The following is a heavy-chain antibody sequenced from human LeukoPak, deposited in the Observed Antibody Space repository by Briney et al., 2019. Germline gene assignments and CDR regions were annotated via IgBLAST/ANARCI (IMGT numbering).Heavy chain of an antibody. J-gene: IGHJ4*02. Sequence: GGSLRLSCAASGFTFSSYGMHWVRQAPGKGLEWVAFIRYDGSNKYYADPVKGRFTISRDNSKNTLYLQMNSLRAEDTAVYYCANTVVPAANTDYWGQGTLVTVSS. CDR2: IRYDGSNK. CDR1: GFTFSSYG. D-gene: IGHD2-2*01. CDR3: ANTVVPAANTDY. V-gene: IGHV3-30*02.